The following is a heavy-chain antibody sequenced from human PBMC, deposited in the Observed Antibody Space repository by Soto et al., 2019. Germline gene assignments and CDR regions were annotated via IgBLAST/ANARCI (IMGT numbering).Heavy chain of an antibody. CDR3: ARLTYSYGYYYYYGMDV. D-gene: IGHD5-18*01. Sequence: PSETLSLTCAVYGGSFSDYFWTWIRQPPGKGLEWIGEINHSGSTNFNPSLKSRVAISADTSRNQFSLKLSSVTAADTAVYYCARLTYSYGYYYYYGMDVWGQGTTVTVS. CDR2: INHSGST. J-gene: IGHJ6*02. V-gene: IGHV4-34*01. CDR1: GGSFSDYF.